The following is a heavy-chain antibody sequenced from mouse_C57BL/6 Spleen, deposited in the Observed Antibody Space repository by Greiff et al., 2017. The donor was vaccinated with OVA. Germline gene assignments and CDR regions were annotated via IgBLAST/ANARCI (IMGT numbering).Heavy chain of an antibody. CDR1: GYTFTSYW. V-gene: IGHV1-69*01. CDR2: IDPSDSYT. Sequence: VQLQQPGAELVMPGASVKLSCKASGYTFTSYWMHWVKQRPGQGLEWIGEIDPSDSYTNYNQKFKGKSTLTVDKSSSTAYMQRSSLTSEDSAVYYCAILLRPDYYAMDYWGQGTSVTVSS. CDR3: AILLRPDYYAMDY. J-gene: IGHJ4*01. D-gene: IGHD1-2*01.